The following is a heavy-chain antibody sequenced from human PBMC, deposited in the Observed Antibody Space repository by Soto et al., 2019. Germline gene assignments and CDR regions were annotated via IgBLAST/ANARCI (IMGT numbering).Heavy chain of an antibody. D-gene: IGHD6-13*01. J-gene: IGHJ4*02. Sequence: GGSLRLSCAASGFTFSSYSMNWVRQAPGKGLEWVSSISSSSSYVYYADSVKGRFTISRDNAKNSLYLQMNSLRAEDTAVYYCARDIAAAGFDYWGQGTLVTAPQ. CDR2: ISSSSSYV. CDR3: ARDIAAAGFDY. CDR1: GFTFSSYS. V-gene: IGHV3-21*01.